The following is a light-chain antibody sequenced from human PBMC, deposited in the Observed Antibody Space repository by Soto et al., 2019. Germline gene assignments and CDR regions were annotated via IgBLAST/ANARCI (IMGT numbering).Light chain of an antibody. Sequence: QSALTQPPSASGSPGQSVTISCTGTSSDVGGYNYVSWYQQHPGKAPKHMIYEVSKRPSGVPDRFSGSKSGNTASLTVSGLQAEDEADYYCSSYAGSNILVVFGGGTKLTVL. J-gene: IGLJ2*01. V-gene: IGLV2-8*01. CDR3: SSYAGSNILVV. CDR2: EVS. CDR1: SSDVGGYNY.